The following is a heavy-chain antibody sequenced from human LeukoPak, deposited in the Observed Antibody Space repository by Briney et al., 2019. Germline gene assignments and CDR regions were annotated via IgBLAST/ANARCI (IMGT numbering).Heavy chain of an antibody. D-gene: IGHD3-10*01. V-gene: IGHV4-4*07. J-gene: IGHJ4*02. Sequence: SETLSLTCTVSGGSISSYYWSWIRQPAGKGLEWIGRIYTSGSTNYNPSLKSRVTISVDTSKNQFYLKVSSVTAADTAVYYCAKATGDHWPAWYDYWGQGTLVTVSS. CDR3: AKATGDHWPAWYDY. CDR1: GGSISSYY. CDR2: IYTSGST.